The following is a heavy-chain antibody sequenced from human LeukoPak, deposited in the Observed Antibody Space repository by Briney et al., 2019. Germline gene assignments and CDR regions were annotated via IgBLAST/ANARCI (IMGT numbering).Heavy chain of an antibody. J-gene: IGHJ6*02. V-gene: IGHV5-10-1*01. CDR1: GYRFTSYW. D-gene: IGHD1-14*01. CDR3: ARHNHGMDV. Sequence: GESLKISCKASGYRFTSYWISWVRRMPGKGLEWMGRIDPSDSYTPYSPSFEGHVTISVDKSITTAYLQWSSLKASDTAVYYCARHNHGMDVWGQGTTVTVSS. CDR2: IDPSDSYT.